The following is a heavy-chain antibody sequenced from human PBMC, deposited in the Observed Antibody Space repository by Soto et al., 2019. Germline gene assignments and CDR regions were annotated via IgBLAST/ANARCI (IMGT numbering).Heavy chain of an antibody. CDR3: ARSRGDYDFWSGYGPRGRYFDY. J-gene: IGHJ4*02. CDR1: GGSISSSSYY. CDR2: IYYSGST. V-gene: IGHV4-39*01. D-gene: IGHD3-3*01. Sequence: SETLSLTCTVSGGSISSSSYYWGWIRQPPGKGLEWIGSIYYSGSTYYNPSLKSRVTISVDTSKNQFSLKLSSVTAADTAVYYCARSRGDYDFWSGYGPRGRYFDYWGQGTLVTVSS.